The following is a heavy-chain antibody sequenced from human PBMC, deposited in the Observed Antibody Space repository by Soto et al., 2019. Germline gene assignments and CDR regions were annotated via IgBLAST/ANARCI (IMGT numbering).Heavy chain of an antibody. CDR1: GFTFSSYG. CDR3: ARPITMVRGAPFDY. J-gene: IGHJ4*02. D-gene: IGHD3-10*01. CDR2: IWYDGSNE. V-gene: IGHV3-33*01. Sequence: GGSLRLSCAASGFTFSSYGMHWVRQAPGKGLEWVAVIWYDGSNEYYADSVKGRFTISRDNSKNTLYLQMNSLRAEDTAVYYCARPITMVRGAPFDYWGQGTLVTVSS.